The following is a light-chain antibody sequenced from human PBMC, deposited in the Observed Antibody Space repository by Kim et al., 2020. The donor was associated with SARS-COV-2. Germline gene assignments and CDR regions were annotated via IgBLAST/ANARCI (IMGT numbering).Light chain of an antibody. CDR3: SSYTSSSTLGV. V-gene: IGLV2-14*01. CDR1: GSDVGGYDY. J-gene: IGLJ3*02. CDR2: DVN. Sequence: QSALTQPASVSGSPGQSITIPCTGTGSDVGGYDYVSWYQQLPDKAPKLMIYDVNKRPSGVSNRFSGSKSGNTASLTISGLQAEDEAYYYCSSYTSSSTLGVFGGGTKLTVL.